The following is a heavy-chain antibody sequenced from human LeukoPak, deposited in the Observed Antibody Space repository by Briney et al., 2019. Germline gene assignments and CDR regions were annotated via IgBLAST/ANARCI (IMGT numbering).Heavy chain of an antibody. Sequence: ASVKVSCKASGYTFTGYYMHWVRQAPEQGFEWMGIINPSGGSTSYAQKFQGRVTMTRDMSTSTVYMELSSLRSEDTAVYYCARDGSSWYGSGYYHYMDVWGKGTTVTVSS. D-gene: IGHD6-13*01. CDR2: INPSGGST. J-gene: IGHJ6*03. CDR1: GYTFTGYY. CDR3: ARDGSSWYGSGYYHYMDV. V-gene: IGHV1-46*01.